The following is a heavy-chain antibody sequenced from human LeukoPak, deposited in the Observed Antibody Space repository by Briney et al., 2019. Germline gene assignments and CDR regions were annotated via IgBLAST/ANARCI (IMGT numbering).Heavy chain of an antibody. Sequence: ASVKVSCKASGYTFTSYYMHWVRQAPGQGLEWMGIINPSGGITNYAQKFQGRVTMTRDTSASTVYMEPSSLRSEDTAVHYCARERGGALDYWGQGTLVTVSS. V-gene: IGHV1-46*01. J-gene: IGHJ4*02. CDR1: GYTFTSYY. CDR2: INPSGGIT. D-gene: IGHD3-10*01. CDR3: ARERGGALDY.